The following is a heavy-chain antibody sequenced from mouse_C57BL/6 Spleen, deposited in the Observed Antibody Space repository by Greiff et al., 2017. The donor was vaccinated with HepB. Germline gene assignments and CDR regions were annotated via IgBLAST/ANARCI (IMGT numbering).Heavy chain of an antibody. D-gene: IGHD2-4*01. CDR1: GFTFTDYY. J-gene: IGHJ2*01. V-gene: IGHV7-3*01. Sequence: EVKLEESGGGLVQPGGSLSLSCAASGFTFTDYYMSWVRQPPGKALEWLGFIRNKANGYTTEYSASVKGRFTISRDNSQSILYLQMNALRAEDSATYYCARYDDYDPYYFDYWGQGTTLTVSS. CDR3: ARYDDYDPYYFDY. CDR2: IRNKANGYTT.